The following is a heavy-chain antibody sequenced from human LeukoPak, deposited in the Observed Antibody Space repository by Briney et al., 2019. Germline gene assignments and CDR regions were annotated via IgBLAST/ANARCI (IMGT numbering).Heavy chain of an antibody. CDR1: GYTFTGYY. CDR2: MNPNSGNT. V-gene: IGHV1-8*02. CDR3: ARAMIFGVVIIDY. J-gene: IGHJ4*02. Sequence: ASVKVSCKASGYTFTGYYMHWVRQAPGQGLEWMGWMNPNSGNTGYAQKFQGRVTMTRNTSISTAYMELSSLRSEDTAVYYCARAMIFGVVIIDYWGQGTLVTVSS. D-gene: IGHD3-3*01.